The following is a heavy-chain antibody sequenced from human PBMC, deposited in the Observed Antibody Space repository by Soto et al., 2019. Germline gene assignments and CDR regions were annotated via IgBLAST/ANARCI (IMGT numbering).Heavy chain of an antibody. CDR1: GGSISSDNW. CDR2: IYHSGST. Sequence: QVQLQESGPGLVNPSVTLSLTCAVSGGSISSDNWWSWVRQPPGKGLEWIGDIYHSGSTNYDSSLRARVTIPIARSTNQSSLKLNAVTAADTAVYYCAGTIHHCGQGTLVSVSS. J-gene: IGHJ1*01. V-gene: IGHV4-4*02. CDR3: AGTIHH. D-gene: IGHD1-1*01.